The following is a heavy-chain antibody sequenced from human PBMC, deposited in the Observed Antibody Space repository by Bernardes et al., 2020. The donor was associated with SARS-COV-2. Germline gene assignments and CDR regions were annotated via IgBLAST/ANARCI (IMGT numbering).Heavy chain of an antibody. J-gene: IGHJ4*02. V-gene: IGHV4-4*09. Sequence: SETLSLTCSVSGSSLQSSYWTWVRQPPGKGLEWIGYIRDSGSTTYNNSLRGRVSISRDTAQNQFSLNLREVRPADTAVYYCATVGYWGRGIRVTVSS. CDR1: GSSLQSSY. CDR2: IRDSGST. CDR3: ATVGY.